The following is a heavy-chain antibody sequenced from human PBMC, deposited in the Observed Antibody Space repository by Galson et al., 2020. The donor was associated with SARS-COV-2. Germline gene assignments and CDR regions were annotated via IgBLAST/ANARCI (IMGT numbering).Heavy chain of an antibody. CDR2: IYYSGST. Sequence: SEPLSLTCTVSAGSISSGGHYWTWIRQHPAKGLEWIGYIYYSGSTSYNPSLKSRITISVDTSKNQFSLKLSSVTAADTALYYCARARGSSWGWFAPWGQGTLVTVSS. V-gene: IGHV4-31*03. CDR3: ARARGSSWGWFAP. D-gene: IGHD6-13*01. J-gene: IGHJ5*02. CDR1: AGSISSGGHY.